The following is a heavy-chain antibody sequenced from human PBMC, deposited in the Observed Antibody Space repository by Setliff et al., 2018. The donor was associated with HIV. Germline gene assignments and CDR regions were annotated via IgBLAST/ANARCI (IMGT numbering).Heavy chain of an antibody. CDR2: VHSSGST. Sequence: SETLSLTCTVSGSSVTNHYWSWIRQAPGKGLEWIGYVHSSGSTNYNPSLKSRVTMSVDTSKNHFSLKVASVTAADTALYLCARATESSYDLWTAFWFLDAWGQGTPVTVSS. D-gene: IGHD3-9*01. V-gene: IGHV4-59*02. CDR1: GSSVTNHY. J-gene: IGHJ5*02. CDR3: ARATESSYDLWTAFWFLDA.